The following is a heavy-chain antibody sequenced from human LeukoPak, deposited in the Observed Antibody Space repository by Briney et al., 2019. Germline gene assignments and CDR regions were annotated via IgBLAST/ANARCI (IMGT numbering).Heavy chain of an antibody. CDR3: AKGGGSDAFDI. CDR2: IYSGGST. D-gene: IGHD3-10*01. J-gene: IGHJ3*02. V-gene: IGHV3-66*01. CDR1: GFTVSSNY. Sequence: PGGSLRLSCAASGFTVSSNYMSWVRQAPGKGLEWVSVIYSGGSTYYADSVKGRFTISRDNSKNTLYLQMNSLRADDTAVYHCAKGGGSDAFDIWGQGTMVTVSS.